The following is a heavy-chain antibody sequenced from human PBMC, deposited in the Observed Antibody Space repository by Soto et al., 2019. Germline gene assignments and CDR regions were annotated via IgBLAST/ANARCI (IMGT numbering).Heavy chain of an antibody. D-gene: IGHD3-10*01. CDR2: IYDSGST. J-gene: IGHJ4*02. V-gene: IGHV4-31*03. CDR1: GASFSNSGGYY. CDR3: ARAKGRSYFDY. Sequence: SETLSLTCTVSGASFSNSGGYYWSWIRQHPGKGLEWIGYIYDSGSTSTYYKSSFKSRVTISVDTSKNQFSLKMNSVTAEDTAVYYCARAKGRSYFDYWGQGTLVTVSS.